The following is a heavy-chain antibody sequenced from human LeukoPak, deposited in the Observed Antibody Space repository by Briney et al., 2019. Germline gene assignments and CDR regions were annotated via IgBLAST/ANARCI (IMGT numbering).Heavy chain of an antibody. CDR1: GFTFSDYY. CDR2: ISSSGSTI. V-gene: IGHV3-11*04. D-gene: IGHD6-19*01. Sequence: AGSLRLTCAASGFTFSDYYMSWLRQAPGKGLEWVPYISSSGSTIYYADSVKGRFTISRDNAKNSLYLQMNSLRAEAAAVYYCARDWSVAGTYYWFDPWGQGTLVTVSS. CDR3: ARDWSVAGTYYWFDP. J-gene: IGHJ5*02.